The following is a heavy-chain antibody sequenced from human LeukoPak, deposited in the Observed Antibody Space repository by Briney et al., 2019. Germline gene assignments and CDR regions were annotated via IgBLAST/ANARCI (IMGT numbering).Heavy chain of an antibody. Sequence: SSETLSLTCTVSGGSISSYYWSWIRQPPGKGLEWIGYIYYSGSTYYNPSLKSRVTISVDTSKNQFSLKLSSVTAADTAVYYCARALYYDFWSGPYYFDYWGQGTLVTVSS. V-gene: IGHV4-59*12. CDR3: ARALYYDFWSGPYYFDY. CDR2: IYYSGST. D-gene: IGHD3-3*01. CDR1: GGSISSYY. J-gene: IGHJ4*02.